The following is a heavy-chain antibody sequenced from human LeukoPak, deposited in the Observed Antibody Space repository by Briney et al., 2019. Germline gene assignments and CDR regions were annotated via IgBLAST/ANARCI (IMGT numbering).Heavy chain of an antibody. CDR1: GYTFTNYD. Sequence: ASAKVSCKASGYTFTNYDINWVRQATGQGLEWMGWMNPNSGNTGYAQKFQGRVTMTRNTSISTAYMELSSLRSEDTAVYFCARGTIVRGVIYSWGQGTLVTVSS. CDR2: MNPNSGNT. V-gene: IGHV1-8*01. D-gene: IGHD3-10*01. J-gene: IGHJ4*02. CDR3: ARGTIVRGVIYS.